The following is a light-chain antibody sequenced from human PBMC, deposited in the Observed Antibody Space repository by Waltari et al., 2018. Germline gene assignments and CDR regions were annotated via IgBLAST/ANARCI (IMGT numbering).Light chain of an antibody. Sequence: YVLTQPPSVSVDPGKTARLTCGGDNIGSKSVNWYQQKPGQAPVLVMFYDSDRPSESPERCPGSNSGNTATLTISWVEAGDEADYHCQVWDDVTDSGVFGGGTKLTVL. CDR2: YDS. V-gene: IGLV3-21*04. CDR1: NIGSKS. CDR3: QVWDDVTDSGV. J-gene: IGLJ3*02.